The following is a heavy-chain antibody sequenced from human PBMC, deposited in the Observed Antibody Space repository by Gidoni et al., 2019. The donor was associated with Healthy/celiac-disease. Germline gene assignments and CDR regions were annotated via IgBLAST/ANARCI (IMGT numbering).Heavy chain of an antibody. D-gene: IGHD2-15*01. CDR2: IWYDGSNK. CDR3: AREGSHAFDI. V-gene: IGHV3-33*01. CDR1: GFTFSSYG. Sequence: GFTFSSYGMHWVRQAPGKGLEWVAVIWYDGSNKYYADSVKGRFTISRDNSKNTLYLQMNSLRAEDTAVYYCAREGSHAFDIWGQGTMVTVSS. J-gene: IGHJ3*02.